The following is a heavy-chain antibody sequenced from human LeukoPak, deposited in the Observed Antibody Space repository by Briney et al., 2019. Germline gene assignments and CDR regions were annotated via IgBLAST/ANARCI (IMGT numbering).Heavy chain of an antibody. J-gene: IGHJ6*03. D-gene: IGHD6-13*01. CDR2: MNPNSGNT. CDR1: GYTFTSYD. Sequence: GASVKVSCKASGYTFTSYDINWVRQATGQGLEWMGWMNPNSGNTGYAQKFQGRVTITRNTSISTAYMELSSLRSEDTAVYYCARGHVGYSSSWSYHYYYYMDVWGKGTTVTVSS. CDR3: ARGHVGYSSSWSYHYYYYMDV. V-gene: IGHV1-8*03.